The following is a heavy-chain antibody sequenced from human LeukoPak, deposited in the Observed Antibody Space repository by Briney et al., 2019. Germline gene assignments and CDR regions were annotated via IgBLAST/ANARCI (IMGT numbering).Heavy chain of an antibody. CDR3: AKDPHRSSWYRFDY. D-gene: IGHD6-13*01. Sequence: PGRSLRLSCAASGFTFSSYGMHWVRQAPGKGLEWVSVIWYDGSNKYYADSVKGRFTISRDNSKNTLYLQMNSLRAEDTAVYYCAKDPHRSSWYRFDYWGQGTLVTVS. J-gene: IGHJ4*02. V-gene: IGHV3-33*06. CDR1: GFTFSSYG. CDR2: IWYDGSNK.